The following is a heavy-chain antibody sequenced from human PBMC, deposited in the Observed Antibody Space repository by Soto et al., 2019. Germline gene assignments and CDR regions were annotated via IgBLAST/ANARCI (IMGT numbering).Heavy chain of an antibody. Sequence: PSEALSLTCSVSGGTINSGDYFWSWIRQPPGKGLEWIGSIFYTGSTYYSPSLKSRASMSMDTSKNLFSLRLRSLTAADTAVYYCSRDFTASGTYAVDYWGQGTLVTVSS. V-gene: IGHV4-30-4*01. CDR1: GGTINSGDYF. CDR3: SRDFTASGTYAVDY. J-gene: IGHJ4*02. D-gene: IGHD3-10*01. CDR2: IFYTGST.